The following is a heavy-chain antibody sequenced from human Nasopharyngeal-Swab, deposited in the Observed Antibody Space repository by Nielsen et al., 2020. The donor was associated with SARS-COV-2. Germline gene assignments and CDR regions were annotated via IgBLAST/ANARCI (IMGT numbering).Heavy chain of an antibody. CDR3: AKDWGYKSDYYYYMDV. D-gene: IGHD5-18*01. V-gene: IGHV3-30*18. CDR1: GLTFSSYG. CDR2: ISYDGSNK. J-gene: IGHJ6*03. Sequence: GESLKISCAASGLTFSSYGMHWVRQAPGKGLEWVAVISYDGSNKYYADSVKGRFTISRDNSKNTLYLQMNSLRAEDTAVYYCAKDWGYKSDYYYYMDVWGKGTTVTVSS.